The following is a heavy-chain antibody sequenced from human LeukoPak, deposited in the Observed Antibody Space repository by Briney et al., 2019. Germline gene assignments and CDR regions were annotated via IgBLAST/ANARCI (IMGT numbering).Heavy chain of an antibody. CDR3: ASWYYYDSSGSVDAFDI. CDR2: FYYSGST. CDR1: GGSISSYY. V-gene: IGHV4-59*01. D-gene: IGHD3-22*01. Sequence: SETLSLTCTVSGGSISSYYWSWIRQPPGKGLEWIGYFYYSGSTNYNPSLKSRVTISVDTSKNQFSLKLSSVTAADTAVYYCASWYYYDSSGSVDAFDIWGQGTTVTVSS. J-gene: IGHJ3*02.